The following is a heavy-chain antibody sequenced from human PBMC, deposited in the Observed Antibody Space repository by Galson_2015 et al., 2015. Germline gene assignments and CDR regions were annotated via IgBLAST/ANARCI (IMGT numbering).Heavy chain of an antibody. V-gene: IGHV5-51*01. Sequence: QSGAEVKKPGESLKISCKGSGYSFTSYWIGWVRQMPGKGLEWMGIIYPGDSDTRYSPSFQGQVTISADKSISTAYLQWSSLKALDTAMYYCAVPVAGTGNKNPIDIWGQGTMVTVSS. CDR2: IYPGDSDT. CDR3: AVPVAGTGNKNPIDI. CDR1: GYSFTSYW. J-gene: IGHJ3*02. D-gene: IGHD6-19*01.